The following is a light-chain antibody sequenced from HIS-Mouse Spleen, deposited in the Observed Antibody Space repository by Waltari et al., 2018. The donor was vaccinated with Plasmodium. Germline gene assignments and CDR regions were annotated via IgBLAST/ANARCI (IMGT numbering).Light chain of an antibody. V-gene: IGLV2-8*01. J-gene: IGLJ2*01. CDR1: RSDVGGYNY. Sequence: QSALTQPPSASGSPGQSVTISCTGTRSDVGGYNYVSWYQQHPGNAPKLLIYEVSKRPSGGPDRFSGSKSGNTASLTVSGLQAEDEADYYCSSYAGSNNLVFGGGTKLTVL. CDR3: SSYAGSNNLV. CDR2: EVS.